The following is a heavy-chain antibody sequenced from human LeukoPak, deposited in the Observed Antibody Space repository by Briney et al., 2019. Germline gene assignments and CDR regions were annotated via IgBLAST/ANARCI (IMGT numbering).Heavy chain of an antibody. J-gene: IGHJ6*03. Sequence: PGGSLRLSCAASGFTFSSYWMSWVRQAPGKGLEWVANIKQDGSEKYYVDSVKGRFTISRDNAKNSLYLQMNSLRAEDTAVYYCARDTYCSGGSCYSGPYYYMDVWGKGTTVTVSS. CDR2: IKQDGSEK. CDR1: GFTFSSYW. V-gene: IGHV3-7*01. CDR3: ARDTYCSGGSCYSGPYYYMDV. D-gene: IGHD2-15*01.